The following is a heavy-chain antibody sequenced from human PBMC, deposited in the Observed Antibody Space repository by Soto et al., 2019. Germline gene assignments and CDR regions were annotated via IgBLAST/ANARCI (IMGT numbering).Heavy chain of an antibody. D-gene: IGHD2-2*01. Sequence: EVQLVESGGGLVQPGGSLRLSCAASGFTFSSYWMSWVRQAPGKGLEWVANIKQDGSEKYYVDSVKGRFTISRDNAKHSLYLQMNSLRAEDTAVYYCARQIYPLHNWFDPWGQGTLVTVSS. V-gene: IGHV3-7*03. CDR2: IKQDGSEK. CDR1: GFTFSSYW. J-gene: IGHJ5*02. CDR3: ARQIYPLHNWFDP.